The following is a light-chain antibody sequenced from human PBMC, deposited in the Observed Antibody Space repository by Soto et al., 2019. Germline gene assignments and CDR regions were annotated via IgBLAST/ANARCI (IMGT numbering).Light chain of an antibody. CDR2: KIS. Sequence: DILMTQTPLSSRVTLGQPASISSRSSQSLVHSDGHTYLSWLHQRPGQPPRVIIYKISNRFSGVPDRFSGSWAGTDCTLKISRVEAEDFGVYYCMQATQYPRTLGQGTKVDIK. J-gene: IGKJ1*01. CDR3: MQATQYPRT. V-gene: IGKV2-24*01. CDR1: QSLVHSDGHTY.